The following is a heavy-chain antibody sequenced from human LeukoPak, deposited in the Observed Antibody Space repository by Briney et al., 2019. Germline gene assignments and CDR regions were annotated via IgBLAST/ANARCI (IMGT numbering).Heavy chain of an antibody. CDR1: GFTFDDYA. J-gene: IGHJ4*02. CDR2: ISWNSGSI. V-gene: IGHV3-9*01. Sequence: GGSLRLSCTASGFTFDDYAMHWVRHAPGKGLGWVSGISWNSGSIDYAGSVRGRFTTSRDNADTSLFLHMSSLSAEDTALYYCAKGTGKYWTYFDNWGQGTLVTVSS. CDR3: AKGTGKYWTYFDN. D-gene: IGHD1-1*01.